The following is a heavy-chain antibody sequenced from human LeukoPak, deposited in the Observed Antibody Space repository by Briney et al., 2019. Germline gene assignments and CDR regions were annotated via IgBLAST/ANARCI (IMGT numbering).Heavy chain of an antibody. V-gene: IGHV4-34*01. D-gene: IGHD3-3*01. CDR3: ARGPVLRFLEWLSKLGWFDP. J-gene: IGHJ5*02. CDR1: GGSFSGYY. Sequence: SETLSLTCAVYGGSFSGYYWSWIRQPPGKGLEWIGEISHSGSTNYNPSLKSRVTISVDTSKNQFSLKLSSVTAADTAVYYCARGPVLRFLEWLSKLGWFDPWGQGTLVTVSS. CDR2: ISHSGST.